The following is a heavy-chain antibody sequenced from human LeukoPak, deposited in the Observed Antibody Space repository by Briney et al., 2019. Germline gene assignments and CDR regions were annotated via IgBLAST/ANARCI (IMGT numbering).Heavy chain of an antibody. Sequence: GGSLRLSCAASGFTFNNYWMSWVCQAPGKGLEWLANIKEDGSRKYHVDSVKGRFTISRDNAKKSLFLQMNSLRAEDTAVYYCARDGVTSSVDYWGQGTLVTVSS. V-gene: IGHV3-7*01. CDR1: GFTFNNYW. CDR2: IKEDGSRK. CDR3: ARDGVTSSVDY. J-gene: IGHJ4*02. D-gene: IGHD2-21*02.